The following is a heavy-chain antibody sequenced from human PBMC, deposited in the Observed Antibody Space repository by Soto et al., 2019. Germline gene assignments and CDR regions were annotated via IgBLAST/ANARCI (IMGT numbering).Heavy chain of an antibody. CDR1: GYTFTSHG. Sequence: ASVKVSCKASGYTFTSHGFSWVRQAPGQGLEWMGWISTYNGKTDYAEKFQGWVTMTRDTSISTAYMELSRLRSDDTAVYYCARDLIPPYCSGGSCYSGEAFDIWGQGTMVTVSS. V-gene: IGHV1-18*01. CDR3: ARDLIPPYCSGGSCYSGEAFDI. CDR2: ISTYNGKT. D-gene: IGHD2-15*01. J-gene: IGHJ3*02.